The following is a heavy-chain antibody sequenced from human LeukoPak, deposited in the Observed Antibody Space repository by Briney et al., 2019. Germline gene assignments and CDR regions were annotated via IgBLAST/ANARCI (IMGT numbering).Heavy chain of an antibody. V-gene: IGHV3-23*01. Sequence: AGSLTLSCAASGFTFSSYALNWVRQAPGKGLEWVSVISDSDGSTYYADSVKRRFTISRDNSKNTLYLQMNSLRADDTAVYYCAKSRVAAAAGSGYFDYWGQGTLVTVSS. CDR2: ISDSDGST. D-gene: IGHD6-13*01. CDR3: AKSRVAAAAGSGYFDY. J-gene: IGHJ4*02. CDR1: GFTFSSYA.